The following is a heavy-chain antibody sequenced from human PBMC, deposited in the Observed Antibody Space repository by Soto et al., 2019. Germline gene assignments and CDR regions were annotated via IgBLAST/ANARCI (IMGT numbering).Heavy chain of an antibody. J-gene: IGHJ3*02. D-gene: IGHD3-22*01. CDR2: VYYSGST. CDR3: ARGGANGTENYYDSSGYYYHDAFDI. CDR1: GGSISSGGYY. V-gene: IGHV4-31*03. Sequence: SETLSLTCTVSGGSISSGGYYGSWIRQHPGKGLEWIGYVYYSGSTYYNPSLKSRVTISVDTSKNQFSLKLSSVTAADTAVYYCARGGANGTENYYDSSGYYYHDAFDIWGQGTMVTVSS.